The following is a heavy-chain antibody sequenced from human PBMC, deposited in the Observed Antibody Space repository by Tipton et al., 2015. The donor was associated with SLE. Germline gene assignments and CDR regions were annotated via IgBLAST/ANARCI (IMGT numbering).Heavy chain of an antibody. V-gene: IGHV4-59*08. CDR2: IYYSGST. J-gene: IGHJ6*03. CDR3: AGVGGVGATRYYYYMDV. Sequence: TLSLTCTVSGGSISSYYWSWIRQPPGKGLEWIGYIYYSGSTNYNPSLKSRVTISVDTSKNQFSLKLSSVTAADTAVYYCAGVGGVGATRYYYYMDVWGKGTTVTVSS. D-gene: IGHD1-26*01. CDR1: GGSISSYY.